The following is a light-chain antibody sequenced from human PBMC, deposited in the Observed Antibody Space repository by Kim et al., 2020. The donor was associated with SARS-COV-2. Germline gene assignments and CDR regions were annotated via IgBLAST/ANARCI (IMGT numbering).Light chain of an antibody. J-gene: IGLJ1*01. CDR3: QSYDNSLGAYV. Sequence: HRVNIACTGSTSNIGANYVVHWYQHLPGTAPNLLMFDNSKRPSGVPDRFSGSKSGTSASLAISGLQADDEAAYYCQSYDNSLGAYVFGTGTKVTVL. V-gene: IGLV1-40*01. CDR2: DNS. CDR1: TSNIGANYV.